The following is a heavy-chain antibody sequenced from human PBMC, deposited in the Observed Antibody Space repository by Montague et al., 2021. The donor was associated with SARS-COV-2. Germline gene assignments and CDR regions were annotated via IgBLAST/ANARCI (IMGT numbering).Heavy chain of an antibody. J-gene: IGHJ3*02. V-gene: IGHV6-1*01. D-gene: IGHD2-15*01. Sequence: CAISGDSVSSDTATWNWNRQSPSRGLDWVGRTYYRSKWYHDYAISLKSRIIINPDTSKNQFSLQLSSVAPEDTAVFYCARTTTRMLYPENAFDIWGQGTMVNVSS. CDR2: TYYRSKWYH. CDR1: GDSVSSDTAT. CDR3: ARTTTRMLYPENAFDI.